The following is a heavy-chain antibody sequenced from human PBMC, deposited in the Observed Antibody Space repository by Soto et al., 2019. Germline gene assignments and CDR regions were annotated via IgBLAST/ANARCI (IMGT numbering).Heavy chain of an antibody. CDR2: INHSGST. D-gene: IGHD3-9*01. CDR3: ARRDDILTGYYH. V-gene: IGHV4-34*01. J-gene: IGHJ4*02. Sequence: SETLSLTCAVYGGSFSGYYWSWIRQPPGKGLEWIGEINHSGSTNYNPSLKSRVTISVDTSKNQFSLKLSSVTAADTAVYYCARRDDILTGYYHWGQGTLVTVSS. CDR1: GGSFSGYY.